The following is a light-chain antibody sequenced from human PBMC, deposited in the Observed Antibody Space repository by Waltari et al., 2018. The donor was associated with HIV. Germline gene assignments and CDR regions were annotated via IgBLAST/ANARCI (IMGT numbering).Light chain of an antibody. J-gene: IGLJ2*01. Sequence: QSALTQPPSASGSPGQSVTISCPGTSSDVGGSNFVSWYQQHPGKAPKLMIFEVTKRPSGVPARFSGSKSGNTASLTVSGLQADDEADYYCSSYAGSNNLVFGGGTKLTVL. CDR3: SSYAGSNNLV. CDR1: SSDVGGSNF. V-gene: IGLV2-8*01. CDR2: EVT.